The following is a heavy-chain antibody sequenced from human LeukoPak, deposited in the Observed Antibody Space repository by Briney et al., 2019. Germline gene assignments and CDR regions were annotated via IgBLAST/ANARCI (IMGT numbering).Heavy chain of an antibody. CDR2: IYYSGST. Sequence: SETLSLTCTVSGGSVSSGSYYWSWIRQPPGKGLEWIGYIYYSGSTNYSPSLKSRVTISVDTSKNQFSLKLTSVTAVDTAVYYCARHMGGYSFGPPTWYYGMDVWGQGTTVTVSS. CDR1: GGSVSSGSYY. CDR3: ARHMGGYSFGPPTWYYGMDV. J-gene: IGHJ6*02. D-gene: IGHD5-18*01. V-gene: IGHV4-61*01.